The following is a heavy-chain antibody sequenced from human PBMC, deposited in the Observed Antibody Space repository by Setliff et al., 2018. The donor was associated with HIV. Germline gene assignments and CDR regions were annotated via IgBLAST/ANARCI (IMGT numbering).Heavy chain of an antibody. CDR3: ARESDCSSAGCHAALQWLSWNYYFGMDV. CDR1: GDTFTSYV. CDR2: IVLMSNTA. V-gene: IGHV1-69*06. D-gene: IGHD3-3*01. Sequence: SVKVSCKASGDTFTSYVISWVRQAPGQGLEWMGGIVLMSNTADYAPKFQGRVTITADKSTSTAYMELSSLRSEDTAVYYCARESDCSSAGCHAALQWLSWNYYFGMDVWGQGTTVTVSS. J-gene: IGHJ6*02.